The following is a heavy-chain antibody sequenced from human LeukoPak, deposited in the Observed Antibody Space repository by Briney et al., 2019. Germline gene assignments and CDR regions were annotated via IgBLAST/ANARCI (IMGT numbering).Heavy chain of an antibody. D-gene: IGHD3-22*01. CDR1: GFTFSTYA. CDR3: ARLPRKDYYDSSGYFDY. V-gene: IGHV3-23*01. CDR2: ISGGGEST. Sequence: PGGSLRLSCAASGFTFSTYAMNWVRQAPGKGLEWVSAISGGGESTYNADSVKGRFIISRDNSKNTLYLQMNSLRAEDTAVYYCARLPRKDYYDSSGYFDYWGQGTLVTVSS. J-gene: IGHJ4*02.